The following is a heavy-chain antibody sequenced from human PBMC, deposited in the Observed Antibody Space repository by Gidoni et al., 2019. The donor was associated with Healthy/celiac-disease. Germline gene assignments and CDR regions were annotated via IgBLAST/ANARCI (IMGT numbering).Heavy chain of an antibody. J-gene: IGHJ4*02. D-gene: IGHD3-10*01. Sequence: QVQLVQSGAEVKKPGASVKVSCKASGYTFTGYYMHWVRQAPGQGLGWLGWINPKSGGTNYEKKFQGRVTMTRDTSISTAYMELSRLRSDDTAVYYGASGGRGFGELFPYYFDYWGQGTLVTVSS. CDR3: ASGGRGFGELFPYYFDY. V-gene: IGHV1-2*02. CDR2: INPKSGGT. CDR1: GYTFTGYY.